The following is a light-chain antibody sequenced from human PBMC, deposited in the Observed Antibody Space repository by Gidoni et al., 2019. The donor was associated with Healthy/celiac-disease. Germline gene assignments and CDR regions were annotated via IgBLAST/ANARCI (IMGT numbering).Light chain of an antibody. Sequence: QSALTQPASVSASSGPSITISCTGTSSDVGGYNYVSWYQQHPGKAPNLMIYEVSNRPSGVSNRFSGSKSGNTAALTISGLQAEDEADYYCSSYTSSSTLVFGGGTKLTVL. CDR1: SSDVGGYNY. V-gene: IGLV2-14*01. CDR2: EVS. CDR3: SSYTSSSTLV. J-gene: IGLJ2*01.